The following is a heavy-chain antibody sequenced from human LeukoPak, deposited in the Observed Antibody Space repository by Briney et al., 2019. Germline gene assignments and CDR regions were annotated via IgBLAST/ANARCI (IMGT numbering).Heavy chain of an antibody. Sequence: PGGSLRLSCAASGFTFSNYGMTWVRQAPGKGLEWVSTISTSGGSTYYADSVKGRFTTSRDNSKNTLYLQMNSLRAEDTAVYYCAKDRYCSGGNCYSFDYWGQGTLVTVSS. CDR1: GFTFSNYG. D-gene: IGHD2-15*01. J-gene: IGHJ4*02. V-gene: IGHV3-23*01. CDR3: AKDRYCSGGNCYSFDY. CDR2: ISTSGGST.